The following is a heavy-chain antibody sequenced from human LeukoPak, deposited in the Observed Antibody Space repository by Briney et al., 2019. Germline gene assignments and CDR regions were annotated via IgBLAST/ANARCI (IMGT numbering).Heavy chain of an antibody. CDR2: ISGSGGST. CDR3: ARAVSTRDSSGYYYYFDY. CDR1: GFTFSSYA. D-gene: IGHD3-22*01. J-gene: IGHJ4*02. Sequence: PGGSLRLSCAASGFTFSSYAMSWVRQAPGKGLEWVSAISGSGGSTYYADSVKGRFTISRDNSKNTLYLQMNSLRAEDTAVYYCARAVSTRDSSGYYYYFDYWGQGTLVTVSS. V-gene: IGHV3-23*01.